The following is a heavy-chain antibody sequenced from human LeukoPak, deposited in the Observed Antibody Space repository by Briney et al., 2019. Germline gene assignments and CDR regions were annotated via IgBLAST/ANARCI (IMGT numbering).Heavy chain of an antibody. V-gene: IGHV3-30-3*01. J-gene: IGHJ4*02. D-gene: IGHD6-19*01. CDR1: GFTFSTYT. Sequence: GGSLRLSCAASGFTFSTYTMHWVRQAPGKGLEWVAVISYDGSNKYYADSGKGRFTISRDNSKNMLYLQMDSLRAEDTAVYYCARDLAGSGWYVDNWGQGTLVTVSS. CDR2: ISYDGSNK. CDR3: ARDLAGSGWYVDN.